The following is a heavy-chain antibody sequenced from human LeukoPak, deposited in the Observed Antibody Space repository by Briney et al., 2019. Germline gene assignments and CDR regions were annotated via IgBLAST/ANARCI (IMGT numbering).Heavy chain of an antibody. J-gene: IGHJ4*02. V-gene: IGHV4-59*01. CDR1: GVSIRTYY. CDR3: ARGGDYEIDD. CDR2: IYRGGT. Sequence: SETLSLTCTVSGVSIRTYYWNWIRQPPGKGPEWIGYIYRGGTNYNPSFESRVTISVDTSKNQFSLKLSSVTAADTAVYYCARGGDYEIDDWGQGILVTVSS. D-gene: IGHD4-17*01.